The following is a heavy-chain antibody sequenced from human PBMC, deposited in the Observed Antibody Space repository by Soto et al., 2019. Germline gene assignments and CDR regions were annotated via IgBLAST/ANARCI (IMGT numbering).Heavy chain of an antibody. CDR2: IYYSGST. D-gene: IGHD3-10*01. V-gene: IGHV4-59*01. J-gene: IGHJ4*02. Sequence: SETLSLTCAVYGGSFGGYAWSWIRQPPGKGLEWIGYIYYSGSTNYNPSLKSRVTISVDTSKNQFSLKLSSVTAADTAVYYCARGEGYLWFGVFDYWGQGTLVTVSS. CDR1: GGSFGGYA. CDR3: ARGEGYLWFGVFDY.